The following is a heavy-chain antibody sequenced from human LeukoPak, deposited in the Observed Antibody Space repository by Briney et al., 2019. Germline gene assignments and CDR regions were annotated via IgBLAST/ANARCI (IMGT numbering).Heavy chain of an antibody. CDR3: ARDKGYSYGFGAQLDY. J-gene: IGHJ4*02. V-gene: IGHV1-69*13. D-gene: IGHD5-18*01. CDR1: GGTFSSYA. Sequence: SVKVSCKASGGTFSSYAISWVRQAPGQGLEWMGGIIPIFGTANYAQKFQGRVTITADESTSTAYMELSSLRSEDTAVYYCARDKGYSYGFGAQLDYWGQGTLVTVSS. CDR2: IIPIFGTA.